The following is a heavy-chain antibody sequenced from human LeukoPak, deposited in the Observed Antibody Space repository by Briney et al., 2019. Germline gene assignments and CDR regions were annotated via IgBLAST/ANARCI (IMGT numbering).Heavy chain of an antibody. V-gene: IGHV3-30*18. Sequence: GRSLRLSCAASGLSFSRRAVYCVSQAPGKGLEWVAVISHDGSKTDYTDSVKGRFTISKDNTKNTLYRQMNSLSAEDTAVYYCVQELIPWMHFDYWGQGTLVTVSS. D-gene: IGHD3-16*01. CDR1: GLSFSRRA. J-gene: IGHJ4*02. CDR3: VQELIPWMHFDY. CDR2: ISHDGSKT.